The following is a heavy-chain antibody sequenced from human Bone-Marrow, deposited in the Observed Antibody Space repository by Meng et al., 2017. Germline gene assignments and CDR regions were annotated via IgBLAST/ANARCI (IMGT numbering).Heavy chain of an antibody. D-gene: IGHD6-19*01. V-gene: IGHV4-4*02. J-gene: IGHJ4*02. Sequence: QVELRGLGPGLGKPSGTLSLTCGVSGASVSSGYWWSWVRQPPGKGLEWIGEIYHSGSTNYNPSLKSRVTISVDKSKNQFSLKLSSVTAADTAVYYCAIEYSSGIDYWGQGTLVTVSS. CDR2: IYHSGST. CDR3: AIEYSSGIDY. CDR1: GASVSSGYW.